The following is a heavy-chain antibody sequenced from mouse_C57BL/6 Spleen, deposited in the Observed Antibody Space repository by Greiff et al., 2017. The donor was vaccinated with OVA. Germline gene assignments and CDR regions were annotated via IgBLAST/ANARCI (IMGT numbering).Heavy chain of an antibody. D-gene: IGHD4-1*01. Sequence: EVQRVESGPGLVKPSQSLSLTCSVTGYSITSGYYWNWIRQFPGNQLEWMGYISYDGSNNYNPSLKNRISITRDTSKNQFFLKLNSVTTEDTATYYCARGDGWDDWYFDVWGTGTTVTVSS. CDR2: ISYDGSN. V-gene: IGHV3-6*01. CDR1: GYSITSGYY. CDR3: ARGDGWDDWYFDV. J-gene: IGHJ1*03.